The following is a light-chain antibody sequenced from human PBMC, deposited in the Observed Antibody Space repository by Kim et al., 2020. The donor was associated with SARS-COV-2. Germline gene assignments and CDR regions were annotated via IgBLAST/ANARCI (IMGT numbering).Light chain of an antibody. Sequence: QSALTQPASVSGSPGQSITISCTGTSSDVGGYNYVSWYQQHPGKAPKLMIYDVSNRPSGVSNRFSGSKSGNTASLTISGLQAEDEADYYCSSYTSSSTHKLGGRTRLTV. CDR1: SSDVGGYNY. CDR3: SSYTSSSTHK. J-gene: IGLJ2*01. V-gene: IGLV2-14*03. CDR2: DVS.